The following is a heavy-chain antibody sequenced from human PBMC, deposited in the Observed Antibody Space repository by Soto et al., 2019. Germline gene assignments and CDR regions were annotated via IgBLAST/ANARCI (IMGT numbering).Heavy chain of an antibody. J-gene: IGHJ3*01. CDR2: LYDVDGS. Sequence: DVQLVESGGGLIQPGASLRLSCAAFGLTISGKKYVAWVRQAPGKGLEWVSALYDVDGSFYADSVKGRFTTSSDSSKTTVYLQMNDLRPDDTAVYYCATWHEREHAYDVWGQETTVTVSS. CDR3: ATWHEREHAYDV. V-gene: IGHV3-53*01. D-gene: IGHD1-1*01. CDR1: GLTISGKKY.